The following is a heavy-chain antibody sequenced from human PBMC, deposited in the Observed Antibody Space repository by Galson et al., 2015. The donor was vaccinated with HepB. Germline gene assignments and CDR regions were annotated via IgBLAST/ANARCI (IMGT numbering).Heavy chain of an antibody. J-gene: IGHJ3*02. CDR3: AKGRGDYGTPLDAFDI. D-gene: IGHD4-17*01. V-gene: IGHV3-23*01. Sequence: SLRLSCAASGFTFSSYAMSWVRQAPGKGLEWVSAISGSGGSTYYADSVKGRFTISRDNSKNTLYLQMNSLRAEDTAVYYCAKGRGDYGTPLDAFDIWGQGTMVTVSS. CDR1: GFTFSSYA. CDR2: ISGSGGST.